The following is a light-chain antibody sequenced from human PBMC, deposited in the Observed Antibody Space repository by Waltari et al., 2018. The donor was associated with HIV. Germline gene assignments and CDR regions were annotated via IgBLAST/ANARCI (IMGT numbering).Light chain of an antibody. V-gene: IGLV3-25*03. J-gene: IGLJ2*01. CDR3: QSGHNSDSI. CDR2: KEN. CDR1: ALSRHF. Sequence: SYELTQAPSVSVSPGQTAKITCSGDALSRHFVFWYQQKSDQAPRMMIFKENERPSGIPAQFSAASSGSTSTWTSGGVQAEDEADYYCQSGHNSDSIFCGGTKLTVL.